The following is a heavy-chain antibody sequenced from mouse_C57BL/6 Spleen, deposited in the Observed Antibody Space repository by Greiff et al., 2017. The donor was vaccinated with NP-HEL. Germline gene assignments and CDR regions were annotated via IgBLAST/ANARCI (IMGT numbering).Heavy chain of an antibody. D-gene: IGHD4-1*01. CDR3: ARDWDGYFDY. J-gene: IGHJ2*01. CDR1: GYTFTDYY. Sequence: QVQLKESGAELVRPGASVKLSCKASGYTFTDYYINWVKQRPGQGLEWIARIYPGSGNTYYNEKFKGKATLTAEKSSSTAYMQLSSLTSEDSAVYFCARDWDGYFDYWGQGTTLTVSS. V-gene: IGHV1-76*01. CDR2: IYPGSGNT.